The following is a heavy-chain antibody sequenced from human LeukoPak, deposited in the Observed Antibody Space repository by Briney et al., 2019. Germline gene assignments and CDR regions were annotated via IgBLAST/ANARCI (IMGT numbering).Heavy chain of an antibody. D-gene: IGHD1-26*01. CDR3: ARGMEPYYYMDV. CDR1: GYTFNGYY. J-gene: IGHJ6*03. CDR2: INPNSGGT. V-gene: IGHV1-2*02. Sequence: ASVRVSCKASGYTFNGYYMHWVRQAPGQGLEWMGWINPNSGGTNYAQKFQGRVTMTRDTSISTAYMELSRLRSDDTAVYYCARGMEPYYYMDVWGKGTTVTVSS.